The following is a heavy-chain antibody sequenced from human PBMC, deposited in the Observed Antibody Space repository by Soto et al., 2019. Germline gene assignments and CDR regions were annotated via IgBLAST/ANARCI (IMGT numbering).Heavy chain of an antibody. D-gene: IGHD3-10*01. V-gene: IGHV1-24*01. CDR3: ARVRGSGSYPYYYYGMDV. CDR2: FDPEDGET. J-gene: IGHJ6*02. CDR1: GYTLTELS. Sequence: ASVKVSCKVSGYTLTELSMHWVRQAPGKGLEWMGGFDPEDGETIYAQKFQGRVTMTEDTSTDTAYMELSSLRSEDTAVYYCARVRGSGSYPYYYYGMDVWGQGTTVTVSS.